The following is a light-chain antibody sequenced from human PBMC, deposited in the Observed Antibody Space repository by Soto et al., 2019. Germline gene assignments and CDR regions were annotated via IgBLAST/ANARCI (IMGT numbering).Light chain of an antibody. V-gene: IGLV2-14*01. CDR1: SSDIGAYDY. Sequence: QSALTQPASLSGSPGQSITISCTGTSSDIGAYDYVSWFQQHPGKAPKLMISEVNNRPSGVSNRFSGSKSGNTAYLTISGLQVEDEAEYFCFSFTPNSTHVCGTGTEDTV. CDR3: FSFTPNSTHV. J-gene: IGLJ1*01. CDR2: EVN.